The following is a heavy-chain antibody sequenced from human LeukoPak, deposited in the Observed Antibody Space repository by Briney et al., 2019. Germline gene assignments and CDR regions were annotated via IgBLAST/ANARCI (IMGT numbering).Heavy chain of an antibody. J-gene: IGHJ3*02. D-gene: IGHD4-23*01. CDR1: GGAPHSFF. Sequence: GTPFPPRHVSGGAPHSFFWGLVRQAPRAGLGVGWDISHSGTTYYNPSLKSRLTISLDTSKNSFSLNLSSVTAADTAVYYCARAPFYGTNSRGAFEIWGQGTMVTVSS. CDR2: ISHSGTT. CDR3: ARAPFYGTNSRGAFEI. V-gene: IGHV4-59*01.